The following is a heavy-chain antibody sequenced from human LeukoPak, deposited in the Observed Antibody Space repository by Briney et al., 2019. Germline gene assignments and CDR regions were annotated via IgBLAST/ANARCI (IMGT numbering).Heavy chain of an antibody. D-gene: IGHD5-12*01. CDR2: ISINGGST. V-gene: IGHV3-64D*06. Sequence: LTGGSLRLSCSASGTAFRTYAMHWVRQPPGKGLYYVSAISINGGSTYYADSVRGRFTISRDNSKNTLYLQMSSLRPDDTAVYYCVRTYDENPLGWSDPWGQGTLVTVSS. CDR3: VRTYDENPLGWSDP. CDR1: GTAFRTYA. J-gene: IGHJ5*02.